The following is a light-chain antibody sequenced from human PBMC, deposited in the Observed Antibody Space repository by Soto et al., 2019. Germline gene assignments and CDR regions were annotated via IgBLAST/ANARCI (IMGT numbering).Light chain of an antibody. V-gene: IGKV3-11*01. Sequence: EIVLTQSPGTLSLSPGERATLSCRASQRIGSYLAWYQQKPGQTPRLLIYDASNRATGIPARFSGSGSGTDLTLTISSLEPEDFAVYYCQQRSNWPPTWTFGQGTKVEIK. CDR2: DAS. CDR3: QQRSNWPPTWT. CDR1: QRIGSY. J-gene: IGKJ1*01.